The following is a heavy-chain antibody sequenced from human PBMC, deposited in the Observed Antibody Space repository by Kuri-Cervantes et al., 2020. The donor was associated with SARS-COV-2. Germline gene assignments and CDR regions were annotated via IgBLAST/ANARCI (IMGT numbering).Heavy chain of an antibody. Sequence: GGSLRLSCAASGFTFSGHWIHWVRQAPGKGLVWVSRINPDGSYTNNADSVKGRFTISRDNSKNTLYLQMNSLRAEDTAVYYCARTFGELLTETYGMDVWGQGTTVTVSS. D-gene: IGHD3-10*01. J-gene: IGHJ6*02. CDR1: GFTFSGHW. V-gene: IGHV3-74*01. CDR3: ARTFGELLTETYGMDV. CDR2: INPDGSYT.